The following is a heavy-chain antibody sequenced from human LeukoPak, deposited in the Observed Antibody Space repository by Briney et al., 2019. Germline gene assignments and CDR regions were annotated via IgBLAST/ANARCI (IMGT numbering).Heavy chain of an antibody. CDR3: AGDRGIHLWGRDY. D-gene: IGHD3-16*01. CDR1: GYTFTSYG. Sequence: GASVKDSCKASGYTFTSYGISGVRQAPGQGLEWMGWISTYNGNTNYAQTLQGTVTMTTATSPSTAYMALRSLRSAATAVYYCAGDRGIHLWGRDYWGQGTLVTVSS. V-gene: IGHV1-18*01. J-gene: IGHJ4*02. CDR2: ISTYNGNT.